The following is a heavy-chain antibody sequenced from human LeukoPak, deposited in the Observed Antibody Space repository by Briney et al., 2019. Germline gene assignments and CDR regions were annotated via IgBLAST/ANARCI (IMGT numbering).Heavy chain of an antibody. D-gene: IGHD5-24*01. J-gene: IGHJ4*02. Sequence: GGSLTLSCAASEISFSSSWMHWVRQGPGKGLVWVSRVNSDGTRTNYADSVKGRFTISRDNAKNSLYLQMNSLRAEDTALYYCAKAFEGEGATIEDYWGQGTLVTVSS. CDR2: VNSDGTRT. V-gene: IGHV3-74*01. CDR1: EISFSSSW. CDR3: AKAFEGEGATIEDY.